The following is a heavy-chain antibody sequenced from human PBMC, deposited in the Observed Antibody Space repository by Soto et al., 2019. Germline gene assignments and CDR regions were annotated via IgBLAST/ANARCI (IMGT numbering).Heavy chain of an antibody. J-gene: IGHJ6*02. D-gene: IGHD5-18*01. Sequence: QVQLVESGGGLVKPGGSLRLSCAVSGFTVSDHYMTWIRQAPGKGLEWVAYISGSGTYTNYADSVKGRFIISRDITQNSRCLQINSLRAEDTAVYYCARSAGCRQVVGYKYGLDVWGQGTGFTVSS. V-gene: IGHV3-11*06. CDR2: ISGSGTYT. CDR3: ARSAGCRQVVGYKYGLDV. CDR1: GFTVSDHY.